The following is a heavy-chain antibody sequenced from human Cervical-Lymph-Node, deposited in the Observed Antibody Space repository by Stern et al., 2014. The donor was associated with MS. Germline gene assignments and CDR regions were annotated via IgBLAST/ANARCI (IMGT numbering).Heavy chain of an antibody. V-gene: IGHV1-69*01. J-gene: IGHJ6*02. CDR1: GGTFSNSA. D-gene: IGHD2-21*01. CDR3: ATSAGFYSAMDV. Sequence: QVQLVQSGAEVKKPGSSVKVSCRTSGGTFSNSAFSWIRQAPGQGLEWMGASIPIVGTATYAQRFQGRVTISAHESTNTAYMELSSLRSEETAVYYCATSAGFYSAMDVWGPGTTVAVSS. CDR2: SIPIVGTA.